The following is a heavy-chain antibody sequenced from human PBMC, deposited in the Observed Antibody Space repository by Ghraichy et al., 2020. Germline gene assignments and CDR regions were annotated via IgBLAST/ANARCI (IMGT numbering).Heavy chain of an antibody. Sequence: SETLSLTCAVYGGSFSGYYWSWIRQPPGKGLEWIGEINHSGSTNYNPSLKSRVTISVDTSKNQFSLKLSSVTAADTAVYYCARGEGKGYSGHTDYWGQGTLVTVSS. V-gene: IGHV4-34*01. CDR2: INHSGST. D-gene: IGHD5-12*01. CDR1: GGSFSGYY. J-gene: IGHJ4*02. CDR3: ARGEGKGYSGHTDY.